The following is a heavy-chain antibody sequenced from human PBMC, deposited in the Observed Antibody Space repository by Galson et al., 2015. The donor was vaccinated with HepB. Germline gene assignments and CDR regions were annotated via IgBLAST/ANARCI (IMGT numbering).Heavy chain of an antibody. CDR1: GFTFSDYY. Sequence: CAASGFTFSDYYMRWIRQAPGKGLEWVSYISSSSSYTNYADSVKGRFTISRDNAKNSLYLQMNSLRAEDTAVYYCARDRNYYDSLGCFDYWGQGTLVTVSS. D-gene: IGHD3-22*01. CDR2: ISSSSSYT. J-gene: IGHJ4*02. V-gene: IGHV3-11*05. CDR3: ARDRNYYDSLGCFDY.